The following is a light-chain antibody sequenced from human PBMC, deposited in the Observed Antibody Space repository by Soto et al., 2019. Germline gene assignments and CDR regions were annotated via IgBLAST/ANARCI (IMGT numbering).Light chain of an antibody. Sequence: QSVLTQPPSVSGAPGQTVTISCSGSSSNIGNNYVSWYQQLPGTAPKLLIYDNNKRPSGIPDRFSGSKSGTSATLGITGLQTGDEADYYCGTWDSSLSVVFGGGTKLTVL. CDR3: GTWDSSLSVV. V-gene: IGLV1-51*01. J-gene: IGLJ2*01. CDR2: DNN. CDR1: SSNIGNNY.